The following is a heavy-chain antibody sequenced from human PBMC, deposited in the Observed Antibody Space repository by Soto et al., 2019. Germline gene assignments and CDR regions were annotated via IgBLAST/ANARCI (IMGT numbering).Heavy chain of an antibody. Sequence: QSQTLSLTCAISGDSVSSNSAAWNWIRQSPSRGLEWLGRTYYRSKWYNDYAVSVKSRITINPDTSKNQFSLQLNSVTPEDTAVYYCARDTNCSGGSCYYYYGMDVWGQGTTVTVSS. V-gene: IGHV6-1*01. CDR1: GDSVSSNSAA. CDR3: ARDTNCSGGSCYYYYGMDV. D-gene: IGHD2-15*01. J-gene: IGHJ6*02. CDR2: TYYRSKWYN.